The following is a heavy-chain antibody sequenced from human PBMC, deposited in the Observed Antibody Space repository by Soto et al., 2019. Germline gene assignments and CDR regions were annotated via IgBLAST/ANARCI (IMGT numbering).Heavy chain of an antibody. CDR2: INHSGST. CDR3: ARGPPVIDY. CDR1: GGSFSGYY. Sequence: SETLSLTCAVYGGSFSGYYWSWIRQPPGKGLEWIGEINHSGSTNYNPSLKSRVTISVDTSKNQFSLKLSSVTAADTAVYYCARGPPVIDYWGQGTLVTVSS. J-gene: IGHJ4*02. V-gene: IGHV4-34*01. D-gene: IGHD4-4*01.